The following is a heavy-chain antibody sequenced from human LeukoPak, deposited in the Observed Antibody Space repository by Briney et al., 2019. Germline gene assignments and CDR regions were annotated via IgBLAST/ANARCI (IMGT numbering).Heavy chain of an antibody. J-gene: IGHJ6*02. CDR2: ISGSGGST. V-gene: IGHV3-23*01. CDR1: GFTFSNYW. CDR3: AKEGRGSYSAGSYYYGMDV. Sequence: GGSLRLSCAASGFTFSNYWMHWVRQAPGKGLEWVSTISGSGGSTYYVDSVKGRFTISRDNSKNTLYLQMNSLRAEDTAVYYCAKEGRGSYSAGSYYYGMDVWGQGTTVTVSS. D-gene: IGHD3-16*01.